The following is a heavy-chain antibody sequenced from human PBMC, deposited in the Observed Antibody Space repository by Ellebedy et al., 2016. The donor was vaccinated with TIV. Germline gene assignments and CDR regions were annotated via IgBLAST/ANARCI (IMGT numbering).Heavy chain of an antibody. Sequence: AASVKVSCKASGYTFTGYYMHWVRQAPGQGLEWMGWINPNSGGTNYAQKFQGWVTMTRDTSISTAYMGLSRLKSDDTAIYYCARTYSGNYGLGYYGMDVWGQGTTVTVSS. D-gene: IGHD1-26*01. V-gene: IGHV1-2*04. J-gene: IGHJ6*02. CDR1: GYTFTGYY. CDR3: ARTYSGNYGLGYYGMDV. CDR2: INPNSGGT.